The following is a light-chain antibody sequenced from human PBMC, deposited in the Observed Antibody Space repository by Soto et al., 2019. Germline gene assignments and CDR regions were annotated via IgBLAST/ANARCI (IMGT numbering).Light chain of an antibody. CDR3: SSYTGSSTYVV. V-gene: IGLV1-40*01. J-gene: IGLJ2*01. Sequence: QPVLTQPPSVSGAPGQRVTISCTGSSSNIGAGYDVHWYQQLPGTAPKLLIYGNSNRPSGVPDRFSGSKSGTSASLAITGLRAEDEADYYCSSYTGSSTYVVFGGGTKLTVL. CDR1: SSNIGAGYD. CDR2: GNS.